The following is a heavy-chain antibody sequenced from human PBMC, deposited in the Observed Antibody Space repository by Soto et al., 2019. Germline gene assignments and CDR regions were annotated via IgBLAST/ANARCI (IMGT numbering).Heavy chain of an antibody. CDR3: ARGPYDFGLGTFDI. J-gene: IGHJ3*02. V-gene: IGHV1-18*01. Sequence: QIQLVQSGAEVKKPGASVKVSCKASGYTFISYGISWVRQAPGPGLEWMGWISAYNGNTNYAQKFQGRVIMTTDTSTRTAYMELRNLTSDDTAVYYCARGPYDFGLGTFDIWGQGKMVTVSS. D-gene: IGHD3-16*01. CDR1: GYTFISYG. CDR2: ISAYNGNT.